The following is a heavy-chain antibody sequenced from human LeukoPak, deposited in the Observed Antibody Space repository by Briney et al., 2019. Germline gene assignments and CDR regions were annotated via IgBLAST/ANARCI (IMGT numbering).Heavy chain of an antibody. CDR3: ARLISSKPRGTYWYFDL. V-gene: IGHV4-34*01. Sequence: SETLSLTCAVYAGSFSGYYWSWIRQPPGKGLEWIGEINDRRNSNYNPSPKSRVTLSVDTSKNQFSLRLNSVTAADTAVYYCARLISSKPRGTYWYFDLWGRGTLVTVSS. CDR2: INDRRNS. D-gene: IGHD3-16*01. CDR1: AGSFSGYY. J-gene: IGHJ2*01.